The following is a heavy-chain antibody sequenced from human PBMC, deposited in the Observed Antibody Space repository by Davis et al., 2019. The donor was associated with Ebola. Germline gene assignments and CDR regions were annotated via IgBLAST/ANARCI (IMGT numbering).Heavy chain of an antibody. Sequence: GESLKISCAASGMPFTTYSMNWVRQAPGKGLEWVSSISSHSDYIYYADSVKGRFTISRDNSKNTLYLQMNSLRAEDTAVYYCAKGPLYYDSSGYYITWGQGTLVTVSS. J-gene: IGHJ5*02. D-gene: IGHD3-22*01. CDR1: GMPFTTYS. CDR3: AKGPLYYDSSGYYIT. V-gene: IGHV3-21*04. CDR2: ISSHSDYI.